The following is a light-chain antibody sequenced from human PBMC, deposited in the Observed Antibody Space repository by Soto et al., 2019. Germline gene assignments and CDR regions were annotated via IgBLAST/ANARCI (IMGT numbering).Light chain of an antibody. J-gene: IGKJ1*01. CDR2: KAS. Sequence: DIQMTQSPSTLSASVGDRVTITCRASQSISSWLAWYQQKPGKAPKLLIYKASSLESGVPSRFSGSGSGTEFTLTISSLQPDDCATYDCQQYNSLWTFGQGTKVEIK. CDR3: QQYNSLWT. V-gene: IGKV1-5*03. CDR1: QSISSW.